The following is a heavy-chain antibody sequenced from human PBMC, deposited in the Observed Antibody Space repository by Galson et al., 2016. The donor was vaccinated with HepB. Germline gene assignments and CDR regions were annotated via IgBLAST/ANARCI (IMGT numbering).Heavy chain of an antibody. J-gene: IGHJ4*02. CDR3: ARDAPFYHDTSGVDY. Sequence: RLSCAASGFTFSNYGMNWVRQAPGKGLEWVSYISSSTSTITMNYVDSVKGRFTISRDNAKNSLYLQMSSLRDEDTAVYYCARDAPFYHDTSGVDYWGQGTPVTVSS. CDR2: ISSSTSTI. D-gene: IGHD3-22*01. CDR1: GFTFSNYG. V-gene: IGHV3-48*02.